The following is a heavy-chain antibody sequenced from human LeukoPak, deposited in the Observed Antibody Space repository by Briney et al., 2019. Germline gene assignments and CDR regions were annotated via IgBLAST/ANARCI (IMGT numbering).Heavy chain of an antibody. CDR3: ARELCSSTSCYGRYYGMDV. D-gene: IGHD2-2*01. CDR1: GFTFSSYA. Sequence: GGSLRLSCAASGFTFSSYAMHWVRQAPGKGLEWVAVISYDGSNKYYADSVKGRFTISRDNSKNTLYLQMNSLRAVDTAVYYCARELCSSTSCYGRYYGMDVWGQGTTVTVSS. V-gene: IGHV3-30-3*01. J-gene: IGHJ6*02. CDR2: ISYDGSNK.